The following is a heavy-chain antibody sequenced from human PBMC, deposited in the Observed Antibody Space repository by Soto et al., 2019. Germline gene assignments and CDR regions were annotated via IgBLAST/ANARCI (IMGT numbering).Heavy chain of an antibody. CDR3: ARVSSWSCFDY. CDR2: INAGNGNT. CDR1: GYIFTSYV. J-gene: IGHJ4*02. V-gene: IGHV1-3*01. Sequence: ASVKLSCKASGYIFTSYVMEWVRQAPGQRLEWMGWINAGNGNTKYSQKFQGRVTITRDTSTSTVYMELSSLRSEDTAVYYCARVSSWSCFDYWGQGTLVTVSS. D-gene: IGHD6-13*01.